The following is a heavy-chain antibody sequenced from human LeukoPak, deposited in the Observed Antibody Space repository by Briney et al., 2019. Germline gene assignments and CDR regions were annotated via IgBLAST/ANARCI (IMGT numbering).Heavy chain of an antibody. D-gene: IGHD3-3*01. V-gene: IGHV1-69*13. J-gene: IGHJ1*01. Sequence: SVKVSCKASGGTFSSYAISWVRQAPGQGLEWMGGIIPIFGTANYAQKFQGRVTITADESTSTAYMELSSLRSEDTAVYYCAGAGFWSGYYMATGFQHWGQGTLVTVSS. CDR2: IIPIFGTA. CDR1: GGTFSSYA. CDR3: AGAGFWSGYYMATGFQH.